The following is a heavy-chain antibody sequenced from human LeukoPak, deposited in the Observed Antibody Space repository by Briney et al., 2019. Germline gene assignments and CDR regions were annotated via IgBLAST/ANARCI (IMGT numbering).Heavy chain of an antibody. Sequence: SETLSLTCSVSGGSIRSYYWSWIRKPPGKGLEFIGYIYDSGTTNYNPSLKSRGAISVDTSKNQFSLRLSSVSAADTAVYYCARRGGTAGYGFDVWGQGTTVTVSS. D-gene: IGHD2-15*01. J-gene: IGHJ6*02. CDR3: ARRGGTAGYGFDV. CDR2: IYDSGTT. CDR1: GGSIRSYY. V-gene: IGHV4-59*08.